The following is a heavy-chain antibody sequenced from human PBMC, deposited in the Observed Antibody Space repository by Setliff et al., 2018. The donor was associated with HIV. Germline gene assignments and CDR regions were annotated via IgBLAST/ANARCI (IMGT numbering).Heavy chain of an antibody. CDR3: ARSYIAFLSTWYYGMDV. Sequence: GASVKVSCKASGYTFTSYAMHWVRQTPGQGLEWMGRTIPVLSMSNFALKFQGRGSIFADKSTSTTYMELSRLRSDDTAVYYCARSYIAFLSTWYYGMDVWGQGTTVTVSS. D-gene: IGHD5-18*01. CDR1: GYTFTSYA. J-gene: IGHJ6*02. V-gene: IGHV1-69*04. CDR2: TIPVLSMS.